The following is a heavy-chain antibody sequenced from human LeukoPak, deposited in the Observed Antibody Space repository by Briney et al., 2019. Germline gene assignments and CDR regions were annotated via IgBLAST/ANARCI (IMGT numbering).Heavy chain of an antibody. V-gene: IGHV3-23*01. CDR3: AKDGGYSYGYFDY. Sequence: GGSLRLSCAASGFTFSSYAMSWVRQAPGKGLEWVSAISGSGGSTYYADSVKGRFTISRDNSKNTPYLQMNSLRAEDTAVYYCAKDGGYSYGYFDYWGQGTLVTVSS. D-gene: IGHD5-18*01. CDR2: ISGSGGST. CDR1: GFTFSSYA. J-gene: IGHJ4*02.